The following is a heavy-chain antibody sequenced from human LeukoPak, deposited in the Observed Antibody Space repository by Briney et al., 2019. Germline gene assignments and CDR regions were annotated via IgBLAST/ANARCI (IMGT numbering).Heavy chain of an antibody. Sequence: PGRSLRPSCAASGFTFSSYAMHWVRQAPGKGLEWVAVISYDGSNKYYADSVKGRFTISRDNSKNTLYLQMNSLRAEDTAVYYCARDGVAAAGHYFDYWGQGTLVTVSS. CDR2: ISYDGSNK. CDR3: ARDGVAAAGHYFDY. D-gene: IGHD6-13*01. CDR1: GFTFSSYA. V-gene: IGHV3-30*04. J-gene: IGHJ4*02.